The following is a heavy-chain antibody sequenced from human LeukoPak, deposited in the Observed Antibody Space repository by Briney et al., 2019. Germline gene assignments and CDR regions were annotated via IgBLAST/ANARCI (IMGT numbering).Heavy chain of an antibody. D-gene: IGHD1-26*01. CDR3: AREKTLGATEVDAFDI. Sequence: GASVKVSCKPSGGTFSSYAISWVRQAPGQGLEWMGGIIPIFGTANYAQKFQGRVTITADESTSTAYMELSSLRSEDTAVYYCAREKTLGATEVDAFDIWGQGTMVTVSS. V-gene: IGHV1-69*13. J-gene: IGHJ3*02. CDR1: GGTFSSYA. CDR2: IIPIFGTA.